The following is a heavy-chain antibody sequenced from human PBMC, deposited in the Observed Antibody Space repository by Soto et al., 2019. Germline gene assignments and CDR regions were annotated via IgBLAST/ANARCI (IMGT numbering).Heavy chain of an antibody. D-gene: IGHD1-26*01. CDR1: GGSISSSNW. J-gene: IGHJ4*02. CDR2: IYHSGST. Sequence: SETLSLTCAVSGGSISSSNWWSWVRQPPGKGLEWIGEIYHSGSTNYNPSLKSRVTISVDKSKNQFSLKLSSVTAADTAVYYCARILLGGSYVFDYWGQGTLVTVSS. V-gene: IGHV4-4*02. CDR3: ARILLGGSYVFDY.